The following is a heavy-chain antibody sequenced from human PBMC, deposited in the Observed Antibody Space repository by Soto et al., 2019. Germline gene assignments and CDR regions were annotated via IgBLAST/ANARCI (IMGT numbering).Heavy chain of an antibody. V-gene: IGHV5-51*01. J-gene: IGHJ5*02. CDR3: ARGYCTTSICDPWFDP. CDR1: GYAFTSYW. CDR2: IYPGDSDT. Sequence: PGESLKISCTGWGYAFTSYWIAWVRQMPGKGLEWMGIIYPGDSDTRYSPSFQGRVTISADKSITTAYLQWSSLKASDTAMSYCARGYCTTSICDPWFDPWGQGTLVTVSS. D-gene: IGHD2-8*01.